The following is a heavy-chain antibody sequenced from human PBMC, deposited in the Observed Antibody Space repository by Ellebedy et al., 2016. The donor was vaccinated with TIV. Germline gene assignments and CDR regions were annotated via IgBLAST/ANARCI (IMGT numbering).Heavy chain of an antibody. CDR2: ISGSGGST. J-gene: IGHJ3*02. CDR3: ARPIYNWNDVGAFDI. V-gene: IGHV3-23*01. CDR1: GFTFSSYA. Sequence: GESLKISCAASGFTFSSYAMSWVRQAPGKGLEWVSAISGSGGSTYYADSVKGRFTISRDNSKNTLYLQMNSLRAEDTAVYYCARPIYNWNDVGAFDIWGQGTMVTVSS. D-gene: IGHD1-20*01.